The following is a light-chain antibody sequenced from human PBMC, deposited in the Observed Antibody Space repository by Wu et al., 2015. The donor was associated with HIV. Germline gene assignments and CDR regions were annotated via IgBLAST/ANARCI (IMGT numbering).Light chain of an antibody. J-gene: IGKJ2*03. CDR2: DAS. Sequence: EVVLTQSPPTLSLSPGDRAILSCRASQSVFSFLAWFQQKPGQAPRLLIYDASNRAPGIPARFSGSGSGTDFTLTISNLEPEDFAVYYCQQRSTWPPYSFGQGTKVE. CDR1: QSVFSF. CDR3: QQRSTWPPYS. V-gene: IGKV3-11*01.